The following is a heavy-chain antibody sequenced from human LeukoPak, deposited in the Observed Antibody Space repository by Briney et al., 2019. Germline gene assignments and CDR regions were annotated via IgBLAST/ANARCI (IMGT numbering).Heavy chain of an antibody. CDR2: ISGSGGST. D-gene: IGHD5-18*01. J-gene: IGHJ4*02. Sequence: GGSLRLSCAASGFTFSSYAMSWVRQASGKGLEWVSAISGSGGSTYYADSVKGRFTISRDNSKNTLYLQMNSLRAEDTAVYYCATGYSYGPDLFDYWGQGTLVTVSS. CDR3: ATGYSYGPDLFDY. CDR1: GFTFSSYA. V-gene: IGHV3-23*01.